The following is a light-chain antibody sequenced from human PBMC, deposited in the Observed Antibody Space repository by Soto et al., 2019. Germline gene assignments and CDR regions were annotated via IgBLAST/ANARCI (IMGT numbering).Light chain of an antibody. CDR1: QNINND. J-gene: IGKJ5*01. Sequence: DIQMTQSPSSLSASVGDRATIXXQASQNINNDLHWYQQKPGRAPKVRIYDASNLEAGVPSRFRGSGCGADLTFTISRLQPEDIATYYCQQYENLPTFGQGTRLET. CDR3: QQYENLPT. V-gene: IGKV1-33*01. CDR2: DAS.